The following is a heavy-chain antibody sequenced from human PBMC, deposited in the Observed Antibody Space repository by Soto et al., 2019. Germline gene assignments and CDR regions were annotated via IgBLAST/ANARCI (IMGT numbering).Heavy chain of an antibody. J-gene: IGHJ5*02. V-gene: IGHV4-34*01. CDR3: ARGWRFDP. Sequence: QVQLQQWGAGLLKPSETLSLTCGVYGGSFSGYQWNWIRQSPGQGLEWIGEINHSGTTKYNPSLESRINLSVDTSKKQCSLKMFSGTAADTAIYYCARGWRFDPWGQGTQVTVSS. CDR1: GGSFSGYQ. D-gene: IGHD1-1*01. CDR2: INHSGTT.